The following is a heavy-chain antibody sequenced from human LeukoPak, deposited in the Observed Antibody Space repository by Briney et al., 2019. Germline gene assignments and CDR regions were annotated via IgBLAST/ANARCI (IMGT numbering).Heavy chain of an antibody. CDR2: IHYSGTT. J-gene: IGHJ4*02. CDR3: ARLFGENDY. V-gene: IGHV4-59*08. D-gene: IGHD3-10*02. Sequence: PSETLSLTCTVSGGSISSNYWSWIRQPPGRGLEWIGYIHYSGTTNYNPSLKSRFTISVDTSKNQFSLKLSSVTAADTAVYYCARLFGENDYWGQGTLVTVSS. CDR1: GGSISSNY.